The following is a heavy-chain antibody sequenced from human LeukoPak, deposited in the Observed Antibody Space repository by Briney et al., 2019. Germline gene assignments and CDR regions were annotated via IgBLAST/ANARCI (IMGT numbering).Heavy chain of an antibody. D-gene: IGHD3-3*01. CDR3: ARIYDFWSGLPDY. Sequence: PSETLSLTCAVYGGSFSGYYWSWIRQPPGKGLEWIGYIYYSGSTYYNPSLKSRVTISVDTSKNQFSLKLSSVTAADTAVYYCARIYDFWSGLPDYWGQGTLVTVSS. V-gene: IGHV4-34*09. CDR1: GGSFSGYY. CDR2: IYYSGST. J-gene: IGHJ4*02.